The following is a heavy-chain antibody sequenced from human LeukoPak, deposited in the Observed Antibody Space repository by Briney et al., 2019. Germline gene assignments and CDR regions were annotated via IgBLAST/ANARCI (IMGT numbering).Heavy chain of an antibody. CDR3: ARDGDGDRTFDY. J-gene: IGHJ4*02. CDR1: GFTFSSYE. V-gene: IGHV3-21*05. Sequence: GGSLRLSCAASGFTFSSYEMNWVRQAPGKGLEWVSYISSSSSYTNYADSVKGRFTISRDNAKNSLYLQMNSLRAEDTAVYYCARDGDGDRTFDYWGQGTLVTVSS. D-gene: IGHD4-17*01. CDR2: ISSSSSYT.